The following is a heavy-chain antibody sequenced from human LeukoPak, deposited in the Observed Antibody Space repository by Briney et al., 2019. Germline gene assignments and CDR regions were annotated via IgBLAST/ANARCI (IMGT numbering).Heavy chain of an antibody. V-gene: IGHV1-69*05. J-gene: IGHJ4*02. CDR1: GGTFSSYA. Sequence: SVKVSCKASGGTFSSYAISWVRQAPGQGLEWMGGIIPIFGTANYAQKFQGRVTITTDESTSTAYMELSSLRSEDTAVYYCAREGVGATVTAFDYWGQGTLVTVFS. CDR2: IIPIFGTA. CDR3: AREGVGATVTAFDY. D-gene: IGHD4-17*01.